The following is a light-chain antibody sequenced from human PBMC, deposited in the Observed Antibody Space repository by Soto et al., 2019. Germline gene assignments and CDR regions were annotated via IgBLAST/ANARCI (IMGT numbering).Light chain of an antibody. V-gene: IGKV3-11*01. CDR1: QSVSSS. J-gene: IGKJ4*01. CDR2: DAS. CDR3: QQRSSWPLT. Sequence: EIVLTQSPATLSLSPGETATLSCRASQSVSSSLAWYQQKPGQTPRLLIYDASNRATGIPARFSGSGSGTXXTLTVSSLEPEDFAVYYCQQRSSWPLTFGGGTKVEIK.